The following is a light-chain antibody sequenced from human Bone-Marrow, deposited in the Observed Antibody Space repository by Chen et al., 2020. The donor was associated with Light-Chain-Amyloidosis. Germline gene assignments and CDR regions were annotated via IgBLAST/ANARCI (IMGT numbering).Light chain of an antibody. CDR3: QQVHGYPRT. CDR2: GGS. CDR1: QAIGRS. J-gene: IGKJ1*01. V-gene: IGKV1-9*01. Sequence: DIQLTQSPSFLSASVGDTVTITCRASQAIGRSLAWFQLKPGKAPQLLIFGGSHLETHAPQRFSGSRDGSDFTLTLSGLQPEDFATYYCQQVHGYPRTFGQGTRV.